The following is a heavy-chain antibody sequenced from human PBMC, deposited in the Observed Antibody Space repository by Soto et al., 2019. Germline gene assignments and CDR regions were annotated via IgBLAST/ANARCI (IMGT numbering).Heavy chain of an antibody. J-gene: IGHJ6*02. V-gene: IGHV1-69*13. CDR2: IIPIFGTA. CDR3: ARDLESYYDPRGGMDV. D-gene: IGHD5-12*01. CDR1: GGTFSSYA. Sequence: GASVKVSCKASGGTFSSYAISWVRQAPGQGLEWMGGIIPIFGTANYAQKFQGRVTITADESTSTAYMELSSLRSEDTAVYYCARDLESYYDPRGGMDVSGQGTTDIVSS.